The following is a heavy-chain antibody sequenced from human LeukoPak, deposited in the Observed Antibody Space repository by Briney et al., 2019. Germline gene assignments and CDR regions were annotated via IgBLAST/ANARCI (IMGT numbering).Heavy chain of an antibody. V-gene: IGHV4-39*01. CDR1: GGSISSSSYY. J-gene: IGHJ4*02. Sequence: KPSETLSLTCTVSGGSISSSSYYWGWIRQPPGKGLEWIGSIYYSGSTYYNPSLKSRVTISVDTSKNQFSLKLSSVTAADTAVYYCARRGYDILTGFDYFDYWGQGTLVTVSS. CDR3: ARRGYDILTGFDYFDY. CDR2: IYYSGST. D-gene: IGHD3-9*01.